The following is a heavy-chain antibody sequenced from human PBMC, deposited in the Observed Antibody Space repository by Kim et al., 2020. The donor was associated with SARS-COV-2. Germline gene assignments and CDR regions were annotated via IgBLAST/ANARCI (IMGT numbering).Heavy chain of an antibody. CDR3: TRAPYYDFWSGYSSY. CDR1: GFTFGDYA. CDR2: IRSKAYGGTT. J-gene: IGHJ4*02. V-gene: IGHV3-49*03. D-gene: IGHD3-3*01. Sequence: GGSLRLSCTASGFTFGDYAMSWFRQAPGKGLEWVGFIRSKAYGGTTEYAASVKGRFTISRDDSKSIAYLQMNSLKTEDTAVYYCTRAPYYDFWSGYSSYWGQGTLVTVSS.